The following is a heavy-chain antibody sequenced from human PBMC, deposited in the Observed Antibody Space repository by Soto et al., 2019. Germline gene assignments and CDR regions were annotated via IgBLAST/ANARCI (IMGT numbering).Heavy chain of an antibody. J-gene: IGHJ4*02. Sequence: QVHLVQSGPEVKKNGASVKVSCKTSGSPFTSNRVSWVRRAPGQGLEWMGWISPHNGNAKYAQKFQDRDTMTADTAASTVYMELRNLRSDDSAVFYCARDRSGWYDFWGQGTLVTVSA. CDR2: ISPHNGNA. V-gene: IGHV1-18*01. CDR1: GSPFTSNR. D-gene: IGHD6-19*01. CDR3: ARDRSGWYDF.